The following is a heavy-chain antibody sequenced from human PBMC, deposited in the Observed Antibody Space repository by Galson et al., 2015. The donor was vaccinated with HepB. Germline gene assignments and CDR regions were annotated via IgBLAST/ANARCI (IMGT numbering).Heavy chain of an antibody. V-gene: IGHV3-21*01. J-gene: IGHJ4*02. CDR3: ARDSIGEPYDY. CDR1: GFTFSSYS. Sequence: SLRLSCAASGFTFSSYSMNWVRQAPGKGLEWVSSISSSSSCIYYADSVKGRFTISRDNAKNSLYLQMNSLRAEDTAVYYCARDSIGEPYDYWGQGTLVTVSS. CDR2: ISSSSSCI. D-gene: IGHD4-17*01.